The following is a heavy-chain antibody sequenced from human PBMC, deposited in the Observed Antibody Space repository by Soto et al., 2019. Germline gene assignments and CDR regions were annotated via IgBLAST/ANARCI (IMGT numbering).Heavy chain of an antibody. J-gene: IGHJ6*02. CDR1: GFTFSSYA. CDR3: AQLTLLRFLQRLPYGMDV. D-gene: IGHD3-3*01. V-gene: IGHV3-23*01. CDR2: ISGSGGST. Sequence: GGSVSLSGAASGFTFSSYAMSWVRQAPGKGLEGVSAISGSGGSTYYADAVKGRVTISRDKSRNTLYLQMNSLRAEASAVYYCAQLTLLRFLQRLPYGMDVSGQGTTVTVSS.